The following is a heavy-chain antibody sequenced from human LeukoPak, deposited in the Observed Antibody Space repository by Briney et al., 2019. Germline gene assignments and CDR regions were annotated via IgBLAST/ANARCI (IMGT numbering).Heavy chain of an antibody. Sequence: PGGSLRLSCAASGFTFSSYAMHWVRQAPVKGLEWVTVISYDGSNKYHADSVKGRFTISRDNSKNTLYLQMNSLRAEDTAVYYCAIAPRTAANFDYWGQGTLVTVSS. CDR3: AIAPRTAANFDY. D-gene: IGHD6-13*01. V-gene: IGHV3-30-3*01. CDR2: ISYDGSNK. CDR1: GFTFSSYA. J-gene: IGHJ4*02.